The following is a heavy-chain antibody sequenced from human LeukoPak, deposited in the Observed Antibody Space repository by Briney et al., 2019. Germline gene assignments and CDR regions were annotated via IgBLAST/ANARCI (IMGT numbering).Heavy chain of an antibody. J-gene: IGHJ5*02. CDR3: ARSSGGSGRWGDNWFDP. V-gene: IGHV1-2*02. Sequence: ASVKVSCKASGYTFTASYMHWVRQAPGQGLEWVGWINLNSGGTNYAQKFQGRVTMTRDTSISTAYMEVTSLRSDGTAVYYCARSSGGSGRWGDNWFDPWGQGTLVIVSS. CDR2: INLNSGGT. CDR1: GYTFTASY. D-gene: IGHD3-10*01.